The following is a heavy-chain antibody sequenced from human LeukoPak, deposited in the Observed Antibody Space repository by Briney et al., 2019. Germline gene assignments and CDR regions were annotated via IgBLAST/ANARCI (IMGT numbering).Heavy chain of an antibody. CDR1: GGSVSFYY. V-gene: IGHV4-4*07. Sequence: SETLSHTCNVSGGSVSFYYWSWIRQPAGKELEWIGRIYSSGSTNYNPSLKSRVTMSVDTSKNQLSLNLSSVTAADTAVYYCAREVALRWLQPEGAFDKWGQGTMVTVSS. CDR2: IYSSGST. CDR3: AREVALRWLQPEGAFDK. D-gene: IGHD5-24*01. J-gene: IGHJ3*02.